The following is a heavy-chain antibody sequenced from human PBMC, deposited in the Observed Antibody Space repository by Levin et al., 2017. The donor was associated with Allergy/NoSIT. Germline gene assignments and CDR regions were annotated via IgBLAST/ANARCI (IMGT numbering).Heavy chain of an antibody. CDR3: AKLRWISPADDCDH. CDR2: IRGGSDET. J-gene: IGHJ4*02. CDR1: GFSLSSYA. V-gene: IGHV3-23*01. D-gene: IGHD2-21*02. Sequence: GESLKISCEVSGFSLSSYALTWVRQAPGKALEWVSSIRGGSDETFYRASVKGRFTISRDISKNTLYLQMNNLRGEDTAVYYCAKLRWISPADDCDHWGQGTLVTVSS.